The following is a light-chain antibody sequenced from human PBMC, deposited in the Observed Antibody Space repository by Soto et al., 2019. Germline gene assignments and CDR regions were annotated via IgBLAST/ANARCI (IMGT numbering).Light chain of an antibody. CDR2: GAS. V-gene: IGKV3-20*01. CDR1: QSVSSSY. J-gene: IGKJ5*01. CDR3: QQYGSSPKIT. Sequence: EIVLTQSPGPLSLSPGERATLSCRASQSVSSSYLAWYQQKPGQAPRLLIYGASSRATGIPDRFSGSGSGTDFTLTISRLEPEDFAVYYCQQYGSSPKITFGQGTRLEI.